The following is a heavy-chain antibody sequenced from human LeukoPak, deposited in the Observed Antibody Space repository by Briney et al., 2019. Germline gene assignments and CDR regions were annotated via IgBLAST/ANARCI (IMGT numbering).Heavy chain of an antibody. V-gene: IGHV5-51*01. CDR3: AARDDYYDSSGYYY. D-gene: IGHD3-22*01. Sequence: PGASLKISCKGSGSSFTSYWIGWVRQMPGKGLEWMGIIYPGDSDTRYSPSFQGQVTISADKSISTAYLQWSGLKASDTAMYYCAARDDYYDSSGYYYWGQGTLVTVSS. CDR1: GSSFTSYW. CDR2: IYPGDSDT. J-gene: IGHJ4*02.